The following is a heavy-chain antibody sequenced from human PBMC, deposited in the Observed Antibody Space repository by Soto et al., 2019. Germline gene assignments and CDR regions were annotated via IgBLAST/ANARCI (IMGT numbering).Heavy chain of an antibody. CDR3: AREEWEQIGMDV. CDR2: ISSSGSTI. CDR1: GFTFSDYY. V-gene: IGHV3-11*01. D-gene: IGHD1-26*01. J-gene: IGHJ6*02. Sequence: LRLSCAASGFTFSDYYMSWIRQAPGKGLEWVSYISSSGSTIYYADSVKGRFTISGDNAKNSLYLQMNSLRAEDTAVYYCAREEWEQIGMDVWGQGTTVTVSS.